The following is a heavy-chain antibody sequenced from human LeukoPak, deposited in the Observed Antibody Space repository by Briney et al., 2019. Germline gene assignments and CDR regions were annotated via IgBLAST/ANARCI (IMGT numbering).Heavy chain of an antibody. J-gene: IGHJ4*02. Sequence: GGSLRLSCAASGFAFSSYSMNWVRQAPGKGLEWVSSISSSSSYIYYADSVKGRFTISRDNAKNSLYLQMNSLRAEDTAVYYCAREEEIPGDHYFDYWGQGTLVTVSS. CDR2: ISSSSSYI. V-gene: IGHV3-21*01. D-gene: IGHD3-16*01. CDR1: GFAFSSYS. CDR3: AREEEIPGDHYFDY.